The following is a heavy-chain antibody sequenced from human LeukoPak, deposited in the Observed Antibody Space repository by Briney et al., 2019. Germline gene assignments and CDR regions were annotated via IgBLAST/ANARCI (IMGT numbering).Heavy chain of an antibody. D-gene: IGHD6-13*01. Sequence: PGRSLRLSCAASGFTFNSYAMHWVRQAPGKGLEWVAVISYDGSNKYYADSVKGRFTISRDNSKNTLYLQMNSLRAEDTAVYYCARDRGGGAAAAYYYYGMDVWGQGTTVTVSS. CDR2: ISYDGSNK. V-gene: IGHV3-30*04. J-gene: IGHJ6*02. CDR3: ARDRGGGAAAAYYYYGMDV. CDR1: GFTFNSYA.